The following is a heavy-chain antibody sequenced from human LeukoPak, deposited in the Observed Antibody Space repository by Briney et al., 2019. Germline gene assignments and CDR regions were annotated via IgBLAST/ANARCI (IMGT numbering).Heavy chain of an antibody. D-gene: IGHD3-10*01. Sequence: ASVKVSCKASGGTFSSYAISWVRQAPGQGLEWMGGIIPIFGTANYAQKFQGRVTITADESTSTAYMELSSLRSEDTAVYYCARAHGSGSYYNDYYYYYMDVWGKGTTVTVSS. J-gene: IGHJ6*03. CDR2: IIPIFGTA. CDR3: ARAHGSGSYYNDYYYYYMDV. CDR1: GGTFSSYA. V-gene: IGHV1-69*13.